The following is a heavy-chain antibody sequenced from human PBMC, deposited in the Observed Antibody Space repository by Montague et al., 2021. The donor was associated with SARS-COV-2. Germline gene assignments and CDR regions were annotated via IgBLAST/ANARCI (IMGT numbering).Heavy chain of an antibody. CDR2: IYYSGST. V-gene: IGHV4-31*11. CDR1: GGSFSGFY. J-gene: IGHJ4*02. Sequence: TLSLTCAVSGGSFSGFYWSWIRRHPGKGLEWIGYIYYSGSTYYNPSLKSRVTISVDTSKNQFSLKLSSVTAADTAVYYCARALRRVVIKHFDYWGQGTLVTVSS. D-gene: IGHD3-3*01. CDR3: ARALRRVVIKHFDY.